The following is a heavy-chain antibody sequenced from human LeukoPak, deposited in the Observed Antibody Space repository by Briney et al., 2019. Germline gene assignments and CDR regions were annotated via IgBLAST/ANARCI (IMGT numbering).Heavy chain of an antibody. V-gene: IGHV3-15*01. CDR3: STLNY. CDR2: IKSKTDGGTT. Sequence: GGSLRLSCAASGFTFSNAWMTWVRQAPGKGLEWVCRIKSKTDGGTTDYAAPVKGRFTILRDDSKNTLYLQMNTLETEDTAVYYCSTLNYWGQGTLVTVS. J-gene: IGHJ4*02. CDR1: GFTFSNAW.